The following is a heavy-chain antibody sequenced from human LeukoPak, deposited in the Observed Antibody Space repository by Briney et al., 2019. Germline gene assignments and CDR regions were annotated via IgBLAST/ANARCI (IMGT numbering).Heavy chain of an antibody. J-gene: IGHJ4*02. CDR1: GNSISSGDNY. V-gene: IGHV4-61*02. Sequence: PSETLSLTCTVSGNSISSGDNYWSWIRQPAGKGLEWIGRIYTSGSTNYNPSLKSRVTISGDTSKNQFSLKLSSVTAADTAVYYCARGGWLQSNCEFDYWGQGTLVTVSS. CDR2: IYTSGST. CDR3: ARGGWLQSNCEFDY. D-gene: IGHD5-24*01.